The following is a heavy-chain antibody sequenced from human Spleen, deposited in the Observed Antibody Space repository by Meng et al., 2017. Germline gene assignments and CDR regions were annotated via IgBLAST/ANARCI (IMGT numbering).Heavy chain of an antibody. Sequence: KASVSTSTSYDINRVRQATGQGLEWMGWMNPNRGNTGYAQKFQGRVTMTRDTSTSTVYMELSSLRSEDTAVYYCARGTPINVHIAAAGYEGGDYWGQGTLVTVSS. J-gene: IGHJ4*02. CDR2: MNPNRGNT. V-gene: IGHV1-8*01. CDR3: ARGTPINVHIAAAGYEGGDY. CDR1: VSTSTSYD. D-gene: IGHD6-13*01.